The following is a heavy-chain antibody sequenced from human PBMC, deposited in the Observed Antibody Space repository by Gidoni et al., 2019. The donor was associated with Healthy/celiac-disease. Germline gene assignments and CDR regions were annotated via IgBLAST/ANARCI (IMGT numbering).Heavy chain of an antibody. CDR2: ISSSSSYI. J-gene: IGHJ2*01. D-gene: IGHD4-17*01. Sequence: EVQLVESGGGLVKPGGSLRLSCAASGFPFSSYSMTWVRQAPGKGLEWVSSISSSSSYIYYADSVKGRFTISRDNAKNSLYLQMNSLRAEDTAVYYCAREFYGDYVFSGFWYFDLWGRGTLVTVSS. CDR3: AREFYGDYVFSGFWYFDL. V-gene: IGHV3-21*01. CDR1: GFPFSSYS.